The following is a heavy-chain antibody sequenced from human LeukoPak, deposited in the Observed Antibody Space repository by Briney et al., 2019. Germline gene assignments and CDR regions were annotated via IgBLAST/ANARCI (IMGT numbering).Heavy chain of an antibody. CDR2: VNHSGST. J-gene: IGHJ6*02. Sequence: SETLSLTCAVYGGSFSGYYWSWIRQPPGKGLEWIGEVNHSGSTNYNPSLKSRVTISVDTSKNQFSLKLSSVTAADTAVYYCARGRYCSSTSCYMRYYYYGMDVWGQGTTVTVSS. D-gene: IGHD2-2*02. V-gene: IGHV4-34*01. CDR1: GGSFSGYY. CDR3: ARGRYCSSTSCYMRYYYYGMDV.